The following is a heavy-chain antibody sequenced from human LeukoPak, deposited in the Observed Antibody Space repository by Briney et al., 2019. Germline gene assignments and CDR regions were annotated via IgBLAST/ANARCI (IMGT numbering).Heavy chain of an antibody. J-gene: IGHJ6*02. CDR1: GFTFSSYG. V-gene: IGHV3-23*01. D-gene: IGHD3-10*01. CDR3: ALMVRGQPIVEYYYYGMDV. Sequence: GGSLRLSCAASGFTFSSYGMGWVRQAPGKGLEWVSSISGSGGNTYYADSVKGRFTISRDNSKNTLYLQMNSLRADDTAVYYCALMVRGQPIVEYYYYGMDVWGQGTTVTVSS. CDR2: ISGSGGNT.